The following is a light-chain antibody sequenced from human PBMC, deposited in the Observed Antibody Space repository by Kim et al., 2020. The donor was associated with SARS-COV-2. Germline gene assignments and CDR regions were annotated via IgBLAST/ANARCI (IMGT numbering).Light chain of an antibody. J-gene: IGKJ5*01. Sequence: ASGGDIVTITCRASQSIDRWLAWYQQKPGKAPKLLIYDASSVESGVPSRFSGSGSGTEFTLTISSLQPDDFATYYCQHHNSYPITFGQGTRLEIK. CDR1: QSIDRW. V-gene: IGKV1-5*01. CDR3: QHHNSYPIT. CDR2: DAS.